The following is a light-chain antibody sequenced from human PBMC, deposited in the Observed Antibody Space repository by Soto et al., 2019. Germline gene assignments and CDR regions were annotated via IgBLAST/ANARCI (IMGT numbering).Light chain of an antibody. V-gene: IGKV3-20*01. J-gene: IGKJ1*01. Sequence: EIVLTQSPGTLSLSPGERATLSCRASQSVSRTYLAWYQQKPVQAPRLLIYATSRRATGIPDRFSGSGSGTDFTLTISRLEPEDFAVYYCQQYGRSGTFGQGTKVEIK. CDR1: QSVSRTY. CDR2: ATS. CDR3: QQYGRSGT.